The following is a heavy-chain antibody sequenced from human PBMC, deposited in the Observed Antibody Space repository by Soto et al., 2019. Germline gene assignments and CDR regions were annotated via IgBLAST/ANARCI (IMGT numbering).Heavy chain of an antibody. D-gene: IGHD3-10*01. CDR3: ARAGGDYGQYYYYYMDV. J-gene: IGHJ6*03. Sequence: ASVKVSCKASGYTFTSYGISWVRQAPGQGLEWMGWIIAYNGKTNYAQKLQGRVTMTADTSTSTAYMELSSLRSEDTAVYYCARAGGDYGQYYYYYMDVWGKGTTVTSP. CDR2: IIAYNGKT. V-gene: IGHV1-18*01. CDR1: GYTFTSYG.